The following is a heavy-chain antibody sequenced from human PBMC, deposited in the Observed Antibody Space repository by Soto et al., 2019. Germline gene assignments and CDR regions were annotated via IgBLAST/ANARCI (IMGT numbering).Heavy chain of an antibody. CDR3: AKDFSGIAAAGSIFDY. V-gene: IGHV3-30*18. J-gene: IGHJ4*02. CDR2: ISYDGRNK. Sequence: GGSLRLSCAASGFTFSSYGMHWVRQDPGKGLEWVAVISYDGRNKYYADSVKGRFTISRDNSKNTLYLQMNSLRAEDTAVYYCAKDFSGIAAAGSIFDYWGPGTLVTVSS. D-gene: IGHD6-13*01. CDR1: GFTFSSYG.